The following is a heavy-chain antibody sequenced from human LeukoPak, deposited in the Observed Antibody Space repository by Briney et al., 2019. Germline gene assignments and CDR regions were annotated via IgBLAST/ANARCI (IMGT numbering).Heavy chain of an antibody. D-gene: IGHD2-2*01. V-gene: IGHV3-30*02. CDR1: GFTFSSYG. Sequence: GGSLRLSCAASGFTFSSYGMHWVRQAPGKGLEWVAFIRYDGSNKYYADSVKGRFTISRDNSKNTLYLHMNSLRAEDTAVYYCARDEGYCSSTSCYSRWDFDYWGQGTLVTVSS. CDR3: ARDEGYCSSTSCYSRWDFDY. J-gene: IGHJ4*02. CDR2: IRYDGSNK.